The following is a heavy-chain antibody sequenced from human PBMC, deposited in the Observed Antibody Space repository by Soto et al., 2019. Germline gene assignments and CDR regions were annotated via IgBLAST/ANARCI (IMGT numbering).Heavy chain of an antibody. CDR1: GSIFIGYG. V-gene: IGHV3-33*08. CDR2: ICHDGSKI. CDR3: ARDGIGGTDFRGSFDY. D-gene: IGHD2-15*01. Sequence: QVQLEQSGGGVVQPGGSLRLSCVAPGSIFIGYGMHWVRQAPGKGLEWVAAICHDGSKIYYADSVKGRFTISRDNSKNTLYLQMNSLRAEDTAVYYCARDGIGGTDFRGSFDYWGQGTLVTVSS. J-gene: IGHJ4*02.